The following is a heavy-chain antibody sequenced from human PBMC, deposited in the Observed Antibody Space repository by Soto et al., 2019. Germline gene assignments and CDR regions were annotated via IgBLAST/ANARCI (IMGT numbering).Heavy chain of an antibody. CDR1: GGTFSSYA. CDR3: ARVFLEWLLPDY. V-gene: IGHV1-69*13. Sequence: ASVKVSCKASGGTFSSYAISWVRQAPGQGLEWMGGIIPIFGTANYAQKFQGRVTITADESTSTAYMELSSLRSEDTAVYYCARVFLEWLLPDYWGQGTLVTVSS. CDR2: IIPIFGTA. J-gene: IGHJ4*02. D-gene: IGHD3-3*01.